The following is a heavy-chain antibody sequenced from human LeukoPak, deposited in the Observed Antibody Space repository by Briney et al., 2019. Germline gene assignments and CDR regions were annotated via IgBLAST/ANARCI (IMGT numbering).Heavy chain of an antibody. CDR2: ISWDGGST. D-gene: IGHD4-17*01. CDR1: GFTFDDYA. Sequence: PGGSLRLSCAASGFTFDDYAMHWVRQAPGKGLEWVSLISWDGGSTYYADSVKGRFTISRDNSKNSLYLQMNSLRAEDTALYYCAKGPAGDGDSSGPNDYWGQGTLVTVSS. V-gene: IGHV3-43D*03. J-gene: IGHJ4*02. CDR3: AKGPAGDGDSSGPNDY.